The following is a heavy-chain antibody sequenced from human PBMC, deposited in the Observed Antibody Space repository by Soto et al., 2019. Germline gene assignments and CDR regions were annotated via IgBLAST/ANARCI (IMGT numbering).Heavy chain of an antibody. CDR2: INHSGST. J-gene: IGHJ5*02. CDR3: ARVKWGEHWFDP. Sequence: SETLSLTCAVYGGSFSCYYWSWIRQPPGKGLEWIGEINHSGSTNYNPSLKSRVTISVDTSKNQFSLKLSSVTAADTAVYYCARVKWGEHWFDPWGQGTLVTVSS. D-gene: IGHD3-16*01. V-gene: IGHV4-34*01. CDR1: GGSFSCYY.